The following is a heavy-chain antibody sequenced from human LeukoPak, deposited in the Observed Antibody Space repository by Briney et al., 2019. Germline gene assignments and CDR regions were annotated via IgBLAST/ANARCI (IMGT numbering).Heavy chain of an antibody. J-gene: IGHJ4*02. V-gene: IGHV3-9*01. CDR2: ISWNSGSI. CDR3: AKDRVTAAGYYFDY. Sequence: PGRSLRLSCAASGFTFDDYAMHWVRQAPGKGLEWVSGISWNSGSIGYADSVKGRFTISRDNAKNSLYLQMTSPRAEDTAVYYCAKDRVTAAGYYFDYWGQGTLVTVSS. CDR1: GFTFDDYA. D-gene: IGHD6-13*01.